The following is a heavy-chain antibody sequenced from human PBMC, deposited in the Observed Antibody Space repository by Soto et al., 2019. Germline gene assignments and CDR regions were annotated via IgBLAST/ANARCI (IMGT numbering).Heavy chain of an antibody. CDR2: IYYSGST. J-gene: IGHJ4*02. CDR3: ARVTGPKQRTIDY. CDR1: GGSISSGGYY. D-gene: IGHD6-25*01. Sequence: KASETLSLTCTVSGGSISSGGYYWSWIRQHPGKGLEWIGYIYYSGSTYYNPSLKSRVTISVDTSKNQFSLKLSSVTAADTAVYYCARVTGPKQRTIDYWGQGTLVTVSS. V-gene: IGHV4-31*03.